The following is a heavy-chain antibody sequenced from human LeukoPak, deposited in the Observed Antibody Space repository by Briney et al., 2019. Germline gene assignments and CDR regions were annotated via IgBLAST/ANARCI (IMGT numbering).Heavy chain of an antibody. V-gene: IGHV1-18*01. J-gene: IGHJ4*02. Sequence: ASVTVSCKASGYTFTSYGISWVRQAPGQGLEWMGWISAYNGNTNYAQKLQGRVTMTTDTSTSTAYMELRSLRSDDTAVYYCARDHLSDDFWSGYSLWGQGTLVTVSS. D-gene: IGHD3-3*01. CDR1: GYTFTSYG. CDR3: ARDHLSDDFWSGYSL. CDR2: ISAYNGNT.